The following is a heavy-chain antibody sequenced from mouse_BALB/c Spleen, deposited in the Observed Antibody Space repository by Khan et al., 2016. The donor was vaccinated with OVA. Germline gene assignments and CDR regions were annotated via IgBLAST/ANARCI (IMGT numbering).Heavy chain of an antibody. CDR1: GYSFTAYY. Sequence: VQLQQSGPDLVKPGASVKMSCKASGYSFTAYYINWVKLSQGQSLESIGRMNPNTGNPHYNQKFKDKALLIVDTSSSTAYMELRSLTSEDSAVYYCTRGYDVFAHWGQGTLVTVST. CDR2: MNPNTGNP. V-gene: IGHV1-19*01. D-gene: IGHD2-2*01. J-gene: IGHJ3*01. CDR3: TRGYDVFAH.